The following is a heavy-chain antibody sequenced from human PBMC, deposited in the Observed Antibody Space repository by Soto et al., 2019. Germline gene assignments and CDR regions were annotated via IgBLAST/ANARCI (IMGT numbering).Heavy chain of an antibody. D-gene: IGHD2-8*01. V-gene: IGHV3-30*18. Sequence: QVQLVESGGGVVQPGRSLRLSCAASGFTFSSYGMHWVRQAPGKGLEWVAVISYDGSSKYYADSVKGRFTISRDNSKNTLYLQMNSLRAEDTAVYYCAKDRAGRIGKCTKGVCYTYYYYGMDVWGQGTTVTVSS. CDR1: GFTFSSYG. CDR3: AKDRAGRIGKCTKGVCYTYYYYGMDV. CDR2: ISYDGSSK. J-gene: IGHJ6*02.